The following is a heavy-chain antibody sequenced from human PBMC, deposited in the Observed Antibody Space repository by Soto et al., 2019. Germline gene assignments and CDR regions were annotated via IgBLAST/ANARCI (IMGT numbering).Heavy chain of an antibody. J-gene: IGHJ3*02. CDR3: ARSLGEVNWSGWYPYYYDSSGYYFDAFDI. Sequence: SETLSLTCTVSGGSISSSSYYWGWIRQPPGKGLEWIGSIYYSGSTYYNPSLKSRVTISVDTSKNQFSLKLSSVTAADTAVYYCARSLGEVNWSGWYPYYYDSSGYYFDAFDIWGQGTMVTVSS. CDR2: IYYSGST. CDR1: GGSISSSSYY. V-gene: IGHV4-39*01. D-gene: IGHD3-22*01.